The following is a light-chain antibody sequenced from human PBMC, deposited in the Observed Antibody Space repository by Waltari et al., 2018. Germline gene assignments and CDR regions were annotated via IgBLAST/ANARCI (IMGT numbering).Light chain of an antibody. V-gene: IGLV1-44*01. CDR1: SSHLGSNT. CDR2: SNN. J-gene: IGLJ2*01. CDR3: AAWDDSLNGPVV. Sequence: QSVLTQPPSASGTPGQRVTISCSGSSSHLGSNTVNCYQQLPGTAPKLLIYSNNQRPSGVPDRFSGSKSGTSASLAISGLQSEDEADYYCAAWDDSLNGPVVFGGGTKLTVL.